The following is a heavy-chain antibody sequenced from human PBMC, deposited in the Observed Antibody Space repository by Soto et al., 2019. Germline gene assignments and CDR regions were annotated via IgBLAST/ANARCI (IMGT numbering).Heavy chain of an antibody. D-gene: IGHD6-13*01. V-gene: IGHV4-31*03. J-gene: IGHJ4*02. Sequence: LSLTCTVSGGSIISGYYYWSWIRQHPGKGLEWIGYIYYSGSTYYNPSLKSRVTISVDTSKNQFSLKLSSVTAADTAVYYCARETSSSSWYDYWGQGTLVTVSS. CDR2: IYYSGST. CDR1: GGSIISGYYY. CDR3: ARETSSSSWYDY.